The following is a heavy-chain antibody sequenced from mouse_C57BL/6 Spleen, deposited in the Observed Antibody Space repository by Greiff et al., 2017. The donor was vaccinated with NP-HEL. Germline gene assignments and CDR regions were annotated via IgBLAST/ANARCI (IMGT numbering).Heavy chain of an antibody. CDR3: ARGGDYYGSSPHY. D-gene: IGHD1-1*01. CDR2: IDPSDSET. Sequence: QVQLQQPGAELVRPGSSVKLSCKASGYTFTSYWMHWVKQRPIQGLEWIGNIDPSDSETHYNQKFKDKATLTVDKSSSTAYMQLSSLTSEDSAVYYCARGGDYYGSSPHYWGQGTTLTVSS. CDR1: GYTFTSYW. V-gene: IGHV1-52*01. J-gene: IGHJ2*01.